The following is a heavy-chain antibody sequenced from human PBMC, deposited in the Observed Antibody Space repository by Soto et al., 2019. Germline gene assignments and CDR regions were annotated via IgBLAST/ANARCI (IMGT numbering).Heavy chain of an antibody. CDR3: ARDKGDPDAFDI. V-gene: IGHV1-46*01. Sequence: ASVKVSCTASGYSFTSYYMHWVRQAPGQGLEWMGIINPSGGSTSYAQKFQGRVTMTRDTSTSTVYMELSSLRSEDTAVYYCARDKGDPDAFDIWGQGTMVTVSS. CDR1: GYSFTSYY. CDR2: INPSGGST. J-gene: IGHJ3*02. D-gene: IGHD2-21*02.